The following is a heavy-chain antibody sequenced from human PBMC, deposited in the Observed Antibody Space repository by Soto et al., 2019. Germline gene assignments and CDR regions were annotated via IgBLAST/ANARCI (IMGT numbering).Heavy chain of an antibody. CDR3: ARDVSPYCSGGSCYFDAFVI. Sequence: LRLSCAASGFTFSSYGMHCVRQAPGRGLEWVAVIWYDGSNKYYADSVKGRFTISRDNSKNTLYLQMNSLRAEDTAVYYCARDVSPYCSGGSCYFDAFVIWGQGTMVTVSS. V-gene: IGHV3-33*01. CDR2: IWYDGSNK. J-gene: IGHJ3*02. CDR1: GFTFSSYG. D-gene: IGHD2-15*01.